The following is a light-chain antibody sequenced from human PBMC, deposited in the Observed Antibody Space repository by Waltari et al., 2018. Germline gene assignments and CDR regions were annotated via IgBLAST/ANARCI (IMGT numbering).Light chain of an antibody. CDR1: QGISSW. CDR2: AAS. V-gene: IGKV1-12*01. Sequence: DIQMTQSPSSLSASVGYKVTNTCRASQGISSWLAWYQQKPGKAPKLLIYAASSLQSGVPSRFSGSGSGTDYTLTISSLQPEDFTTYYCQQGYNTPRTFGQGTKVEIK. CDR3: QQGYNTPRT. J-gene: IGKJ1*01.